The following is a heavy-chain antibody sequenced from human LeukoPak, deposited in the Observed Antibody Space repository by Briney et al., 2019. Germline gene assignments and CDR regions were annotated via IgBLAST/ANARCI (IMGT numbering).Heavy chain of an antibody. CDR2: VLHSGIS. V-gene: IGHV4-39*01. D-gene: IGHD1-1*01. J-gene: IGHJ4*02. Sequence: SETLSLTCTVSGGSISSTSDYWGWIRQPPGKGLEWIGTVLHSGISYYIPSLKSRVSMSVDTSKNQFFVKLTSVTAADTAMYYCARRTIGTMFDYWGQGSLVTVSS. CDR3: ARRTIGTMFDY. CDR1: GGSISSTSDY.